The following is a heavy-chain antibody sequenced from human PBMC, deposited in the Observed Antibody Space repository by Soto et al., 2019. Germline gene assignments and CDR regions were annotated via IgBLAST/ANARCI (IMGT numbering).Heavy chain of an antibody. Sequence: GASVKVSCKASGGTFSSYAISWVRQAPGQGLEWMGGIIPIPGTANYAQKFQGRVTITADESTSTAYMELSSLRSEDTAVYYCARSQGSSTSLEIYYYYYYGMDVWGQGTTVTGSS. CDR1: GGTFSSYA. CDR2: IIPIPGTA. CDR3: ARSQGSSTSLEIYYYYYYGMDV. V-gene: IGHV1-69*13. J-gene: IGHJ6*02. D-gene: IGHD2-2*01.